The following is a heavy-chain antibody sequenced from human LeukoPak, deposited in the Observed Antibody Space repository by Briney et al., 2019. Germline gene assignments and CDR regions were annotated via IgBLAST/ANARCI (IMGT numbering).Heavy chain of an antibody. V-gene: IGHV3-33*01. CDR1: GFTFCNYV. Sequence: PGESLRLSCAASGFTFCNYVMHWVRQAPDKWLEFLADIWFDGSNKYYAYSVKVRFTISRNNSKNTQYLQMKHLRHYDTDVYYYARELGTVDYWGQGTLVTVSS. D-gene: IGHD1-14*01. CDR3: ARELGTVDY. CDR2: IWFDGSNK. J-gene: IGHJ4*02.